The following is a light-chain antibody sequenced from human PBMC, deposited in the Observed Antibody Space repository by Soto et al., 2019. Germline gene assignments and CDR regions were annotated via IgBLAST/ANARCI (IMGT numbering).Light chain of an antibody. CDR1: TGAVTSGHY. J-gene: IGLJ1*01. CDR3: LLSYSGAYV. Sequence: QAVVTQEPSLTVSPGGTVTLTCGSSTGAVTSGHYPYWFQQKPGQAPRTLIYDTSNKPSWTPARFSGSLLGGKAALTLSGAQTKDEAEYSCLLSYSGAYVFGTGTKLTVL. V-gene: IGLV7-46*01. CDR2: DTS.